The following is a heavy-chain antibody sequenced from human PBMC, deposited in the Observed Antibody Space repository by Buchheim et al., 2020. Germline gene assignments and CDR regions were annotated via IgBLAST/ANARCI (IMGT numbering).Heavy chain of an antibody. V-gene: IGHV3-23*01. CDR3: AKGRNYYGSGSYYTYYYYMDV. J-gene: IGHJ6*03. D-gene: IGHD3-10*01. CDR2: ISGSCGST. Sequence: VQLLESGGGLVQPGGSLRLSCAASGFTFSSYAMSRVRQAPGTGLEWGSAISGSCGSTYYADPVKGRFTISRDKSKRTLYLQMNSLRAEDTAVYYCAKGRNYYGSGSYYTYYYYMDVWGKGTT. CDR1: GFTFSSYA.